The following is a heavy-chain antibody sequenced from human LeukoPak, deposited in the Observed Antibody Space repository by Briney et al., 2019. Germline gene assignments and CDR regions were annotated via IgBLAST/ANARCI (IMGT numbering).Heavy chain of an antibody. J-gene: IGHJ4*02. Sequence: TGGSLRLSCAASGFTFSNYWMTWVRQAPGKGLEWVANINQHGSESYYVDSVKGRFIISRDNAKNSLYLHMSSLRGDDMAVYYCARGGLFRYGGTSGDFWGQGTLVTVSS. CDR2: INQHGSES. D-gene: IGHD4/OR15-4a*01. V-gene: IGHV3-7*01. CDR3: ARGGLFRYGGTSGDF. CDR1: GFTFSNYW.